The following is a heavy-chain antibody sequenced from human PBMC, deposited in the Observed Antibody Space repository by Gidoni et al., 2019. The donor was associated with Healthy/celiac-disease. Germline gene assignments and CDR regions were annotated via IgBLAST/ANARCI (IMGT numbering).Heavy chain of an antibody. D-gene: IGHD6-13*01. J-gene: IGHJ4*02. CDR3: VKSEKTIAAAGTG. CDR1: GFTFSSYA. CDR2: ISSNGGST. Sequence: EVQLVESGGGLVQPGGSLRLSCSASGFTFSSYAMHWVRQAPGKGLEYVSAISSNGGSTYYADSVKGRFTISRDNSKNTLYLQMSSLRAEDTAVYYCVKSEKTIAAAGTGWGQGTLVTVSS. V-gene: IGHV3-64D*06.